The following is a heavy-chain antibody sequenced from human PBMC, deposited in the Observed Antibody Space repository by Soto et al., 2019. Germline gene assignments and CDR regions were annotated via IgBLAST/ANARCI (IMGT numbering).Heavy chain of an antibody. J-gene: IGHJ4*02. Sequence: PSESLSLTCNFSGMPIRSYYFSWIRQPPGKGLEWVGHIHNSGYTNHNPSLKSRVTISVDKSKNQFSLHLNSVTAADTAVYYCAGGETAMILTYFDYWGQG. CDR1: GMPIRSYY. CDR2: IHNSGYT. CDR3: AGGETAMILTYFDY. V-gene: IGHV4-59*01. D-gene: IGHD5-18*01.